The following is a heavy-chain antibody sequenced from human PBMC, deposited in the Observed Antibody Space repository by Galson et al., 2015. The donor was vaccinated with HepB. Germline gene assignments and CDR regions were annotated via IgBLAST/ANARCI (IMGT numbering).Heavy chain of an antibody. CDR3: ARVGAKYCSGGSCYSEYYFDY. Sequence: SVKVSCKASGYTFTGYYMHWVRQAPGQGLEWMGWINPNSGGTNYAQKFQGRVTMTRDTSISTAYMELSRLRSDDTAVYYCARVGAKYCSGGSCYSEYYFDYWGQGTLVTVSS. V-gene: IGHV1-2*02. CDR2: INPNSGGT. D-gene: IGHD2-15*01. CDR1: GYTFTGYY. J-gene: IGHJ4*02.